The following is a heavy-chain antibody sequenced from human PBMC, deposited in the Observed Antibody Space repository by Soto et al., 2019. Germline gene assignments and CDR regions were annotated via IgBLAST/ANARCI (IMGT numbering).Heavy chain of an antibody. J-gene: IGHJ6*03. Sequence: PGGSLRLSCAASGVTFSSYGMHWVRQAPGKGLEWVAVIWYDGSNKYYADSVKGRFTISRDNSKNTLYLQMNSLRAEDTAVYYCARGGCSGGSCYLDYMDVWGKGTTVTVSS. D-gene: IGHD2-15*01. CDR2: IWYDGSNK. V-gene: IGHV3-33*01. CDR1: GVTFSSYG. CDR3: ARGGCSGGSCYLDYMDV.